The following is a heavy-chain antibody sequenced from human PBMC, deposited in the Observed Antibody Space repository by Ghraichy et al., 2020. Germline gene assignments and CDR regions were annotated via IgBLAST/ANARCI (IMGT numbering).Heavy chain of an antibody. CDR3: ARGSTTYYVSDY. J-gene: IGHJ4*02. CDR2: IHYSGST. V-gene: IGHV4-59*01. Sequence: SQTLSLTCTVSGDSISNYYWNWIRQPPGKGLEWIGYIHYSGSTDYNPSLKSRVTISVGTSKSQFSLSLSSVTAADTAVDYCARGSTTYYVSDYWGQGTLVTVSS. CDR1: GDSISNYY. D-gene: IGHD1-26*01.